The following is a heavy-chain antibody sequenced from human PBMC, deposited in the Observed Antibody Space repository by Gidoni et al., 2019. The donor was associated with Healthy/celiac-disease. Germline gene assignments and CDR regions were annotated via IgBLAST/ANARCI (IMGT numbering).Heavy chain of an antibody. Sequence: DVQLMQSGAEVKKPGEALTISCQGAGYSFTSYWIGWVRQMPGKGLEWMGIIYPGASDTRYSPSFPGQVTISADKSISTASLQWSSLKASDTAMSYCARHVGYGGNSGMGDYWGQGTLVTVSS. V-gene: IGHV5-51*01. J-gene: IGHJ4*02. CDR3: ARHVGYGGNSGMGDY. CDR1: GYSFTSYW. D-gene: IGHD2-21*02. CDR2: IYPGASDT.